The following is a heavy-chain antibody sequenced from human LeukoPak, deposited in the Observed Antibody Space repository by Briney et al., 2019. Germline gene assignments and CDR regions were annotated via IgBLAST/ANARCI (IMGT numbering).Heavy chain of an antibody. CDR1: GGSISSGGYY. Sequence: PSETLSLTCTVSGGSISSGGYYWSWIRQHPGKGLEWIGYIYYSGSTYYNPSLKSRVTISVDTSKNQFSLKLSSVTAADTAVYYCATYTVMDAFDIWGQGTMVTVSS. CDR3: ATYTVMDAFDI. J-gene: IGHJ3*02. CDR2: IYYSGST. V-gene: IGHV4-31*03. D-gene: IGHD4-11*01.